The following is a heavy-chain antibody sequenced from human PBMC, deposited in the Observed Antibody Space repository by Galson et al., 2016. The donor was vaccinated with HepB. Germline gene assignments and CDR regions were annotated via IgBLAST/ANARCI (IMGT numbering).Heavy chain of an antibody. CDR2: INPRGGAT. D-gene: IGHD3-10*01. J-gene: IGHJ6*02. CDR3: ASGLIATCASYYYNGMDV. V-gene: IGHV1-46*01. CDR1: GYSFTDYR. Sequence: SVKVSCKASGYSFTDYRIHWVRQAPGQGLECMGVINPRGGATDYVQKFQGRVTMTSDTSTRTVYMELSSLTFEDTAVYFCASGLIATCASYYYNGMDVWGQGTTVTVS.